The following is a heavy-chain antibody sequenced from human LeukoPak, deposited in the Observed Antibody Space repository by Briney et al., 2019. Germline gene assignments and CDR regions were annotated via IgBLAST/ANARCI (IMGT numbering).Heavy chain of an antibody. Sequence: GESLKISCKGSGYSFTSYLIGFVRQMPGKGLEWMGITYAGDSDTRYSPSFQRHVTISADKSISTAYLQWSSLKASDTAMYYCARLATGYPFDYWGQGTLVTVSS. V-gene: IGHV5-51*01. CDR3: ARLATGYPFDY. CDR2: TYAGDSDT. CDR1: GYSFTSYL. J-gene: IGHJ4*02. D-gene: IGHD3-9*01.